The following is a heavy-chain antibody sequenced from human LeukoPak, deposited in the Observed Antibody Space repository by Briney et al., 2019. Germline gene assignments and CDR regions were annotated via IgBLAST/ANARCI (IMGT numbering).Heavy chain of an antibody. D-gene: IGHD2-15*01. J-gene: IGHJ4*02. CDR3: AKSSGGSRYSEGNY. CDR2: ISDSGGST. Sequence: GGSLRLSCAASGFTFSSYAMSWVRQAPGKGLEWVSAISDSGGSTYYIDSVKGRFTISRDNSKNTLYLQMNSLRAEDTAVYYCAKSSGGSRYSEGNYWGQGTLVTVSS. V-gene: IGHV3-23*01. CDR1: GFTFSSYA.